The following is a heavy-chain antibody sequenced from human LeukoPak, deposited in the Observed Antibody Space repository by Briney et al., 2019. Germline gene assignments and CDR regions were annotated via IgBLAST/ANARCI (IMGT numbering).Heavy chain of an antibody. CDR2: ISGSGGST. CDR1: GFTVSSNY. D-gene: IGHD1-26*01. V-gene: IGHV3-53*01. J-gene: IGHJ4*02. CDR3: ARAAEQKPWELLYFDY. Sequence: PGGSLRLSCAASGFTVSSNYMSWVRQAPGKGLEWVSAISGSGGSTYYADSVKGRFTISRDNSKNTLYLQMNSLRAEDTAVYYCARAAEQKPWELLYFDYWGQGTLVTVSS.